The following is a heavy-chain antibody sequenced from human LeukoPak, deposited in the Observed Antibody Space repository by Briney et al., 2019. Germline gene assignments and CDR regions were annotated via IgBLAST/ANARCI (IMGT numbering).Heavy chain of an antibody. CDR2: IYYSGST. CDR1: GCSISSGGYY. J-gene: IGHJ6*02. CDR3: ARDMVLGVMDV. V-gene: IGHV4-31*03. D-gene: IGHD3-10*01. Sequence: AQTLSLTCTVSGCSISSGGYYWSWIRQHPGKGLEWIGYIYYSGSTYYNPSLKSRVTISVDTSKNQFSLKLSSVTAADTAVYYCARDMVLGVMDVWGQGTTVTVSS.